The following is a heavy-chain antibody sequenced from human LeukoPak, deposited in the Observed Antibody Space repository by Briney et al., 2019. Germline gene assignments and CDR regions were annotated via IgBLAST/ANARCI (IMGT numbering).Heavy chain of an antibody. CDR3: ARGIRYYYYYYYMDV. Sequence: SETLSLTCAVYGGSFSGYYWSWIRQPPGKGLEWIGEINHGGSTNYNPSLKSRVTISVDTSKNQFSLKLSSVTAADTAVYYCARGIRYYYYYYYMDVWGKGTTVTVSS. CDR1: GGSFSGYY. D-gene: IGHD3-10*01. CDR2: INHGGST. J-gene: IGHJ6*03. V-gene: IGHV4-34*01.